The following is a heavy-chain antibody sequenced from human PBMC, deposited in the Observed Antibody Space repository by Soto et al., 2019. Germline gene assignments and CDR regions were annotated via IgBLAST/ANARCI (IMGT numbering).Heavy chain of an antibody. D-gene: IGHD6-6*01. CDR1: GFTFTNYG. CDR3: ASRSGQLPYYFDY. CDR2: ISAYKGDT. J-gene: IGHJ4*02. V-gene: IGHV1-18*03. Sequence: ASVKVSCKASGFTFTNYGISWVRQAPGQGLEWMGWISAYKGDTNYAQKFQGRVTMTTDTSTSTAYLELRSLRSDDMAVYFCASRSGQLPYYFDYWGQGTQVTVSS.